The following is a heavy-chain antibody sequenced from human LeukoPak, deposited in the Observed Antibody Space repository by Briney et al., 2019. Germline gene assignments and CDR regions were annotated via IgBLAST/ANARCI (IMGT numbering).Heavy chain of an antibody. J-gene: IGHJ4*02. CDR1: GGSISSSSYY. CDR2: IYYSGST. V-gene: IGHV4-39*02. D-gene: IGHD4-17*01. Sequence: SETLSLTCTVSGGSISSSSYYWGWIRQPPGRGLEWIGSIYYSGSTYYNPSLKSRVTISVDTSKNQFSLKLSSVTAADTAVYYCAREKGDYGDYVVYFDYWGQGTLVTVSS. CDR3: AREKGDYGDYVVYFDY.